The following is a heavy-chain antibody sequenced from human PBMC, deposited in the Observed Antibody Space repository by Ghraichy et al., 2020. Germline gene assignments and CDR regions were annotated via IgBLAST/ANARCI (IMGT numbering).Heavy chain of an antibody. CDR2: INPSGST. V-gene: IGHV4-34*01. CDR3: ARGPVDCSSTSCDTAPTSDMLTP. D-gene: IGHD2-2*02. J-gene: IGHJ5*02. CDR1: GGSFSGYY. Sequence: SESLSLTCAVYGGSFSGYYWSWIRQPPGKGLEWIGEINPSGSTNYNPSLKSRVTISVDTSKNQFSLKLSSVTAADTAVYYCARGPVDCSSTSCDTAPTSDMLTPRRQGTLVTVSS.